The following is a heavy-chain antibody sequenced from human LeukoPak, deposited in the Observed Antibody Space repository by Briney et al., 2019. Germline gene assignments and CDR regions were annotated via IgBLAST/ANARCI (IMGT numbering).Heavy chain of an antibody. D-gene: IGHD3-3*01. J-gene: IGHJ4*02. Sequence: SETLSLTCTVSGYSISSGYYWSWISQPPGKGLEWIGTIYYSGSAYYNPSLKTQVTISVDTSKNQFSLKLSSVTAADTAVYFCARGSQVDDFWSGYRAPLDYWGQGTLVTVSS. CDR2: IYYSGSA. CDR1: GYSISSGYY. CDR3: ARGSQVDDFWSGYRAPLDY. V-gene: IGHV4-38-2*02.